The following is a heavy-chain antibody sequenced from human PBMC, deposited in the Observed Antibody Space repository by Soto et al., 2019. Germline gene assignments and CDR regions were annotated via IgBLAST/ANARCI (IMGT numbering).Heavy chain of an antibody. CDR2: IYYSGST. D-gene: IGHD3-3*01. J-gene: IGHJ5*02. CDR3: ARHSSDSYYDFWSGYSWFDP. V-gene: IGHV4-39*01. CDR1: VGSISIRSYY. Sequence: SETLSLTCTVYVGSISIRSYYWGWIRQPPGKGLEWIGSIYYSGSTYYNPSLKSRVTISVDTSKNQFSLKLSSVTAADTAVYYCARHSSDSYYDFWSGYSWFDPWGQGTMVTVSS.